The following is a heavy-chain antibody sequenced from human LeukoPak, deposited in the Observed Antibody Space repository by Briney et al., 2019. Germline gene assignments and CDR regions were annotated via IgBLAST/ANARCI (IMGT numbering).Heavy chain of an antibody. CDR2: IYHSGST. CDR3: ARGYSSFGQFHFDY. V-gene: IGHV4-30-2*01. Sequence: PSETLSLTCTVSGGSISSGGYYWSWIRQPPGKGLEWIGYIYHSGSTYYNPSLKSRVTISVDRSKNQFSLKLSSVTAADTAVYYCARGYSSFGQFHFDYWGQGTLVTVSS. D-gene: IGHD6-13*01. CDR1: GGSISSGGYY. J-gene: IGHJ4*02.